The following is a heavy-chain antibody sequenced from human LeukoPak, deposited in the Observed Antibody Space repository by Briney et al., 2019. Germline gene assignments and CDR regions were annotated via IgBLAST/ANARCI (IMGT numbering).Heavy chain of an antibody. Sequence: ASVKVSCKASGYTFTSYDINWVRQATGQGLEWMGWMNPNSGNTGYAQKFQGRVTMTRNTSISTAYMELSSLRSEDTAVYYCATTEPGITIFGVVIPSYGMDVWGQGTTVTVSS. CDR1: GYTFTSYD. CDR2: MNPNSGNT. J-gene: IGHJ6*02. D-gene: IGHD3-3*01. V-gene: IGHV1-8*01. CDR3: ATTEPGITIFGVVIPSYGMDV.